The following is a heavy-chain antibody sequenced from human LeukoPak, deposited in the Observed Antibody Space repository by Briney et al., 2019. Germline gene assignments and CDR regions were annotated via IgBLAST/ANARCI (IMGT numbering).Heavy chain of an antibody. D-gene: IGHD1-26*01. J-gene: IGHJ5*02. CDR1: GYSISSGYY. V-gene: IGHV4-38-2*02. CDR3: ARDRGSGSYLGNWFDP. Sequence: SETLSLTCTVSGYSISSGYYWGWIRQPPGKGLEWIGSIYHSGTTYYNPSLKSRVTISVDTSKNQFSLNLSSVTAADTAVYYCARDRGSGSYLGNWFDPWGQGTLVTVSS. CDR2: IYHSGTT.